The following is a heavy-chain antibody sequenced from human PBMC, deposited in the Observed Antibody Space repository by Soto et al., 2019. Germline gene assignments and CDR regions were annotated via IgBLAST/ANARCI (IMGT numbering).Heavy chain of an antibody. Sequence: GGSLRLSCAASGFTFSGSAMHWVRQASGKGLEWVGRIRSKANSYATAYAASVKGRFTISRDDSKNTAYLQMNSLKTEDTAVYYCTRLADLEWLYNYYYGMDVWGQGT. D-gene: IGHD3-3*01. J-gene: IGHJ6*02. CDR2: IRSKANSYAT. CDR3: TRLADLEWLYNYYYGMDV. V-gene: IGHV3-73*01. CDR1: GFTFSGSA.